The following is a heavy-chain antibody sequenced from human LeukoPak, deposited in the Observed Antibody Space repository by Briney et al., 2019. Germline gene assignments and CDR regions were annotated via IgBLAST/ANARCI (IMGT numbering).Heavy chain of an antibody. Sequence: GGSLRLSCAAPGFTFSSYAMSWVRQAPGKGLEWVSAISGSGGSTYYADSVKGRFTISRDNSKNTLYLQMNSLRAEDTAVYYCAKDVSGWDYYFDYWGQGTLVTVSS. CDR2: ISGSGGST. J-gene: IGHJ4*02. CDR1: GFTFSSYA. CDR3: AKDVSGWDYYFDY. V-gene: IGHV3-23*01. D-gene: IGHD6-19*01.